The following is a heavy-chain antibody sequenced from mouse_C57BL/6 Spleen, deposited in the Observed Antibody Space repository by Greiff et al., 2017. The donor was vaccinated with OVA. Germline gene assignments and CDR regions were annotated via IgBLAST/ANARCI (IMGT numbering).Heavy chain of an antibody. J-gene: IGHJ3*01. V-gene: IGHV1-82*01. Sequence: VQLQQSGPELVKPGASVKISCKASGYAFSSSWMNWVKQRPGKGLEWIGRIYPGDGDTNYNGKFKGTATLTADKSSSTAYMQLSSLTSEDSAVYCCARCDGYYPAWFAYWGQGTLVTVSA. CDR3: ARCDGYYPAWFAY. CDR1: GYAFSSSW. CDR2: IYPGDGDT. D-gene: IGHD2-3*01.